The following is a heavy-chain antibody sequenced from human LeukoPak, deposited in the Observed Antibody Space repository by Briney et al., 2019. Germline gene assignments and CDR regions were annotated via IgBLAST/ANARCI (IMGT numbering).Heavy chain of an antibody. CDR3: ARDRAGGSLLY. CDR2: ISYDGSNK. CDR1: GFTFSSYA. J-gene: IGHJ4*02. V-gene: IGHV3-30*01. D-gene: IGHD1-26*01. Sequence: GRSLRLSCAASGFTFSSYAMHWVRQAPGKGLEWVAVISYDGSNKYYADSVKGRFTISRDNSKNTLYLRMNSLRAEDTAVYYCARDRAGGSLLYWGQGTLVTVSS.